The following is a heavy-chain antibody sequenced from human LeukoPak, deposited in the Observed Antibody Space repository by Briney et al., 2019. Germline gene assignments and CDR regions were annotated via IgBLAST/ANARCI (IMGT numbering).Heavy chain of an antibody. CDR2: TSSNGGST. J-gene: IGHJ4*02. CDR1: GFTFSSYA. D-gene: IGHD3-9*01. V-gene: IGHV3-64D*06. Sequence: GGSLRLSCSASGFTFSSYAMHWVRQAPGKGLEYVSATSSNGGSTYYADSVKGRFTISRDNSKNTLYLQMSSLRAEDTAVYYCVKDGESYYDILTGYSPDYWGQGTLVTVSS. CDR3: VKDGESYYDILTGYSPDY.